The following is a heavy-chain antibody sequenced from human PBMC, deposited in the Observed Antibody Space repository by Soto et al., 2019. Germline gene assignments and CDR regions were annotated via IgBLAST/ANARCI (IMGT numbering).Heavy chain of an antibody. V-gene: IGHV2-26*01. Sequence: QVTLKESGPVLVKPTETLTLTCTVSGFSLSNARMGVSWIRQPPGKALEWLAHIFSNDEKSYSTSLKSRLTISKDTSKSQVVLTMTNMDPVDTATYYCARIREYSSSARRRLFDYWGQGTLVTVSS. J-gene: IGHJ4*02. D-gene: IGHD6-6*01. CDR3: ARIREYSSSARRRLFDY. CDR1: GFSLSNARMG. CDR2: IFSNDEK.